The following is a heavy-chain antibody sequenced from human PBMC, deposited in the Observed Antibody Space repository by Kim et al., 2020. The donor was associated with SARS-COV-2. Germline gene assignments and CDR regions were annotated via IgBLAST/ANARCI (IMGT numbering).Heavy chain of an antibody. CDR1: GYTFTGYY. Sequence: ASVKVSCKASGYTFTGYYMHWVRQAPGQGLEWMGRINPNSGGTNYAQKFQGRVTMTRDTSISTAYMELSRLRSDDTAVYYCARDSRKVTIFGVVTRPNWFDPWGQGTLVTVSS. CDR3: ARDSRKVTIFGVVTRPNWFDP. CDR2: INPNSGGT. D-gene: IGHD3-3*01. V-gene: IGHV1-2*06. J-gene: IGHJ5*02.